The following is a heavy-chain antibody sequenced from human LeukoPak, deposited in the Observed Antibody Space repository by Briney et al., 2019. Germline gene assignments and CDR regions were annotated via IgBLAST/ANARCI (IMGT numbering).Heavy chain of an antibody. CDR3: ASSGAIVGATLLYFQH. D-gene: IGHD1-26*01. CDR2: INPNSGGT. V-gene: IGHV1-2*02. Sequence: ASVKVSCKASGYTFTGYYMHWVRQAPGQGLEWMGWINPNSGGTNYAQKFQGRVTITADKSTSTAYMELSSLRSEDTAVYYCASSGAIVGATLLYFQHWGQGTLVTVSS. CDR1: GYTFTGYY. J-gene: IGHJ1*01.